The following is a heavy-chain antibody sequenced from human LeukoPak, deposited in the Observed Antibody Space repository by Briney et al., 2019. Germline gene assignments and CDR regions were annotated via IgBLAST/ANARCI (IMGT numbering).Heavy chain of an antibody. J-gene: IGHJ4*02. V-gene: IGHV3-64D*09. CDR2: ISSNGGST. CDR3: AKDDRGNEAPFDY. CDR1: GFTFSNYT. Sequence: PGGSLRLSCSASGFTFSNYTMHWVRQAPGKGLEYVSSISSNGGSTYSADSVKGRFTISRDNSKNTLYLQMSSLRAEDTAVYYCAKDDRGNEAPFDYWGQGTLVTVSS.